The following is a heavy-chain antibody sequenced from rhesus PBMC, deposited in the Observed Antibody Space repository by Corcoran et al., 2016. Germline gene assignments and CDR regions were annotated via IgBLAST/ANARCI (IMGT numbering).Heavy chain of an antibody. CDR2: INSGGGST. D-gene: IGHD3-3*01. Sequence: EVQLVESGGGLVQPGGSLRLSCAASGFTFRSYGMYWVRQAPGKGLGWISAINSGGGSTYYADSVKGRFTISRDNSKNTLSLQMNSLRAEDTAVYYCAKDREEGYYNFWRGRYFDYWGQGVLVTVSS. CDR1: GFTFRSYG. V-gene: IGHV3S25*01. CDR3: AKDREEGYYNFWRGRYFDY. J-gene: IGHJ4*01.